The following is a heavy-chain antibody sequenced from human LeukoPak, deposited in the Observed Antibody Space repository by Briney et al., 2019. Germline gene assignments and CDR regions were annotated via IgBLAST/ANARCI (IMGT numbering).Heavy chain of an antibody. Sequence: PGGSLRLSCAASGFTFSSYAMNWVRQAPGKGLEWVSAISGSGGSTYYADSVKGRFTISRDNSKNTLYLQMNSLRAEDTAVYYCAKGQYDFWSGYGDYWGQGTLVTVSS. D-gene: IGHD3-3*01. CDR1: GFTFSSYA. CDR2: ISGSGGST. CDR3: AKGQYDFWSGYGDY. V-gene: IGHV3-23*01. J-gene: IGHJ4*02.